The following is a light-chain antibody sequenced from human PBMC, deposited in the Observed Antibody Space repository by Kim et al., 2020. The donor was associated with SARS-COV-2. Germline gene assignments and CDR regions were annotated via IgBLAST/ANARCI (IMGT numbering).Light chain of an antibody. CDR2: DVN. Sequence: SITISCTGPSSDVGAYNYVSWYQQHPGKAPKLIIYDVNNRPSGVSNRFSGSKSGNTASLTISGLQAEDEADYYCSSYTRNTTSYVFGTGTKVTVL. J-gene: IGLJ1*01. CDR1: SSDVGAYNY. CDR3: SSYTRNTTSYV. V-gene: IGLV2-14*03.